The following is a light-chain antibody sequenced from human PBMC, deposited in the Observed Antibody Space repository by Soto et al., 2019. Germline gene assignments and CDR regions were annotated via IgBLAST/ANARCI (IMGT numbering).Light chain of an antibody. CDR2: GAS. V-gene: IGKV3-20*01. CDR3: QQYGSSPPT. J-gene: IGKJ1*01. Sequence: ESQLPQSQAHGYVSPGDRATLSCRASQRVSSFLSWYPQKPGQAPRLLIYGASSRATGTPDRFSGSGSGTDFTLTINRLEPEECALYYCQQYGSSPPTFGQGTKVDIK. CDR1: QRVSSF.